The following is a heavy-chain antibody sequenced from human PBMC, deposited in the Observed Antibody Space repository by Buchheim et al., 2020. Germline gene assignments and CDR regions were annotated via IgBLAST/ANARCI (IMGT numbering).Heavy chain of an antibody. CDR3: ARSPTDYFYQYGMDV. CDR1: GFSLSTNRMC. Sequence: QVTLRESGPALVKPTQTLTLTCSFSGFSLSTNRMCVSWIRQPPGKALEWLARIDWDEDEYYSASLRARLTISKDTSRNQVWLTLTNVGPADTGTYYCARSPTDYFYQYGMDVWGQGTT. J-gene: IGHJ6*02. V-gene: IGHV2-70*15. CDR2: IDWDEDE.